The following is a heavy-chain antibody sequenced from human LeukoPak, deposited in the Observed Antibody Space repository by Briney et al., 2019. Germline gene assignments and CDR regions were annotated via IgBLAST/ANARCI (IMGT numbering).Heavy chain of an antibody. CDR1: GGPIRSYY. D-gene: IGHD3-22*01. J-gene: IGHJ4*02. CDR3: ARHTSGYYSSFDY. CDR2: IHNTWST. V-gene: IGHV4-59*01. Sequence: SETLSLTCTVSGGPIRSYYWSWIRQPPGKGLEWIGYIHNTWSTNYNPSLKSRVTISVGTSKNQFSLKLSSVTAADTAVYYCARHTSGYYSSFDYWGQGTLVTVSS.